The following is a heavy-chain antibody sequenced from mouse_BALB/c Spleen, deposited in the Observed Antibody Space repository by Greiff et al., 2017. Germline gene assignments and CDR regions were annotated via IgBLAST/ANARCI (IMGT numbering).Heavy chain of an antibody. J-gene: IGHJ3*01. CDR2: ISSGGGST. D-gene: IGHD6-1*01. V-gene: IGHV5-12-1*01. CDR1: GFAFSSYD. CDR3: ARHPLFAY. Sequence: EVQRVESGGGLVKPGGSLKLSCAASGFAFSSYDMSWVRQTPEKRLEWVAYISSGGGSTYYPDTVKGRFTISRDNAKNTLYLQMSSLKSEDTAMYYCARHPLFAYWGQGTLVTVSA.